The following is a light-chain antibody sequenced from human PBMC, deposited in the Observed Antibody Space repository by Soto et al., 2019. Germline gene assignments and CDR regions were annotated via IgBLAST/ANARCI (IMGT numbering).Light chain of an antibody. V-gene: IGLV2-14*01. CDR1: SSDVGGYNY. J-gene: IGLJ1*01. CDR3: SSYTSTSIV. Sequence: QSALTRPASVSGSPGQSITISCTGTSSDVGGYNYVSWYQRHPGKAPKLMIYDVSNRPSGVSNRFSGSKSGNTASLTISGLQAEDEADYHCSSYTSTSIVFGTGTKLNVL. CDR2: DVS.